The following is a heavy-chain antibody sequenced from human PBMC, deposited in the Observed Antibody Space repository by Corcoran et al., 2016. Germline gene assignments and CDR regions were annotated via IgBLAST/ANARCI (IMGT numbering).Heavy chain of an antibody. J-gene: IGHJ3*02. D-gene: IGHD3-22*01. CDR1: GFTFSSYS. Sequence: EVQLVESGGGLVKPGGSLRLSCAASGFTFSSYSMNWVRQAPGKGLEWVSSISSSSSYIYYADSVKGRFTISRDNAKNSLYLQMNSLRAEATAVYYCARDQIQYYYDSSGMGAFDIWGQGTMVTVSS. CDR3: ARDQIQYYYDSSGMGAFDI. CDR2: ISSSSSYI. V-gene: IGHV3-21*01.